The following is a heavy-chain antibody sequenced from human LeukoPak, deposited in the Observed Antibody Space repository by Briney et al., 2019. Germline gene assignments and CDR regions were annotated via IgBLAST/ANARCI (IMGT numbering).Heavy chain of an antibody. CDR2: IYSGGST. J-gene: IGHJ4*02. Sequence: SGGSLRLSCAASGFTVSSNYMSWVRQAPGKGLEWVSVIYSGGSTYYADSVKGRFTISRDNSKNTLYLQMNSLRAEDTAVYYCARDTAAAGTDYWGQGTLVAVSS. D-gene: IGHD6-13*01. CDR3: ARDTAAAGTDY. CDR1: GFTVSSNY. V-gene: IGHV3-66*01.